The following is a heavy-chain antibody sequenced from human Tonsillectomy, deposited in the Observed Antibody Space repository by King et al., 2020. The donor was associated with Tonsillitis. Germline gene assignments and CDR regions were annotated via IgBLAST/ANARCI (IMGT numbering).Heavy chain of an antibody. CDR2: ISGSGGSI. V-gene: IGHV3-23*04. Sequence: VQLVESGGGLVQPGGSLRLSCAASGFTFSSYAMSWVRQAPGKGLEWVSAISGSGGSIYYADSVKGRFTISRDNSKNTLYLQVNSLRAEDTAVYYCANAYNDIMTVYYARPFDYWGQGTLVTVSS. D-gene: IGHD3-9*01. J-gene: IGHJ4*02. CDR3: ANAYNDIMTVYYARPFDY. CDR1: GFTFSSYA.